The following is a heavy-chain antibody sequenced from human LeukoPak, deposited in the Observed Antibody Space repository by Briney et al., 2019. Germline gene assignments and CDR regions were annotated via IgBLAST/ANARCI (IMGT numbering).Heavy chain of an antibody. D-gene: IGHD2-2*01. CDR3: ARHLSDITSSPNY. CDR2: IYPDDSDT. Sequence: GESLKISCRGSGYSFSFYWIAWVRQMPGKGLQWMGIIYPDDSDTRYSPSFQGQVTISADKSISTAYLQWTSLKASDTAMYYCARHLSDITSSPNYWGPGTLVTVSS. V-gene: IGHV5-51*01. J-gene: IGHJ4*02. CDR1: GYSFSFYW.